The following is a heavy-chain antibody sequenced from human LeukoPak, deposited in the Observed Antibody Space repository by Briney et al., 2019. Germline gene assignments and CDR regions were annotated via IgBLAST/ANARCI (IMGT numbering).Heavy chain of an antibody. J-gene: IGHJ1*01. CDR1: GYIFTAYY. Sequence: ASVKVSCKASGYIFTAYYMHWVRQAPGQGLEWVGWINPNSGGTNYAQNFQGRVTMTRDTSTSTLYMELSSLRSEDTAVYYCARGTGIAAAVTSLFQYWGQGTLVTVSS. CDR2: INPNSGGT. D-gene: IGHD6-13*01. CDR3: ARGTGIAAAVTSLFQY. V-gene: IGHV1-2*02.